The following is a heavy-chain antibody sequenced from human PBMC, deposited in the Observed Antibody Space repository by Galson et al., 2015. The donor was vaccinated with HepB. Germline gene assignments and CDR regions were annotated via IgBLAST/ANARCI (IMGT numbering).Heavy chain of an antibody. V-gene: IGHV4-61*02. CDR3: ASWLLDGYYIPF. Sequence: TLSLTCTVSGGSISSGSYYWSWIRQPAGKGLEWIGRIYTSGSTNYNPSLKSRVTISVDTSKNQFSLKLSSVTAADTAVYYCASWLLDGYYIPFWGQGTTVTVSS. J-gene: IGHJ6*02. D-gene: IGHD3-3*01. CDR2: IYTSGST. CDR1: GGSISSGSYY.